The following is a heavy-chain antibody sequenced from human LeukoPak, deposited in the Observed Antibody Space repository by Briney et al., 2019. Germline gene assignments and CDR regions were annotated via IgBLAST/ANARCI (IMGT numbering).Heavy chain of an antibody. CDR1: GFTFDDYG. CDR2: INWNGGST. Sequence: PGGSLRLSCAASGFTFDDYGMSWVRQAPGKGLEWVSGINWNGGSTGYADSVKGRFTISRDNAKNSLYLQMNSLRAGDTAVYYCAREKASTTGTTDYDYWGQGTLVTVSS. CDR3: AREKASTTGTTDYDY. D-gene: IGHD1-1*01. V-gene: IGHV3-20*04. J-gene: IGHJ4*02.